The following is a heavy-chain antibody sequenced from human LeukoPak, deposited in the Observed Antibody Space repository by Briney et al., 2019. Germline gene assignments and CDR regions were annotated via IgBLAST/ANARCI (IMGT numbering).Heavy chain of an antibody. D-gene: IGHD3-3*01. J-gene: IGHJ4*02. CDR3: ARDDRSGYFDY. Sequence: GGSLRLSCAASGFTFSSHWMHWVRQAPGKGLVWVPRINSDGSSTSYADSVKGRSTFSRDNAKNTLYLQINSLRAEDTAVYYCARDDRSGYFDYWGQGALVTVSS. CDR2: INSDGSST. V-gene: IGHV3-74*01. CDR1: GFTFSSHW.